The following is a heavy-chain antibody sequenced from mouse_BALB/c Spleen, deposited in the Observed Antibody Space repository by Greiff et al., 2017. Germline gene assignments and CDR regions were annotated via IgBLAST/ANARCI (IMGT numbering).Heavy chain of an antibody. CDR2: ISYSGST. D-gene: IGHD2-1*01. V-gene: IGHV3-2*02. J-gene: IGHJ1*01. Sequence: EVKLQESGPGLVKPSQSLSLTCTVTGYSITSDYAWNWIRQFPGNKLEWMGYISYSGSTSYNPSLKSRISITRDTSKNQFFLQLNSVTTEDTATYYCARGGNCHWYFDVWGAGTTVTVSS. CDR3: ARGGNCHWYFDV. CDR1: GYSITSDYA.